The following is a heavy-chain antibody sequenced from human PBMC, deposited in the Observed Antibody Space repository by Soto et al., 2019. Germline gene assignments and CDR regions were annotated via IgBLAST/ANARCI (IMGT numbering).Heavy chain of an antibody. Sequence: ASVKVSCKASGYTFTGYYMHWVRQAPGQGLEWMGWINPNSGGTNYAQKFQGWVTMTRDTPISTAYMELSRLRSDDTAVYYCARGNGLSAFWSGSHFDYWGQGTLVTVSS. D-gene: IGHD3-3*01. CDR1: GYTFTGYY. CDR3: ARGNGLSAFWSGSHFDY. J-gene: IGHJ4*02. V-gene: IGHV1-2*04. CDR2: INPNSGGT.